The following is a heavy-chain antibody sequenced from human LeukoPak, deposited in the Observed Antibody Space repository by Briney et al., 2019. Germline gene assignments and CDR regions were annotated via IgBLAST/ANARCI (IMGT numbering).Heavy chain of an antibody. CDR2: IYYSGST. J-gene: IGHJ3*02. CDR1: GGSISSYY. Sequence: SETLSLTCTVSGGSISSYYWSWIRQPPGNGLEWIGYIYYSGSTNYNPSLKSRVTISVDTSKNQFSLKLSSVTAADTAVYYCARGTDSSGWQGVDAFDIWGQGTMVTVSS. CDR3: ARGTDSSGWQGVDAFDI. V-gene: IGHV4-59*01. D-gene: IGHD6-19*01.